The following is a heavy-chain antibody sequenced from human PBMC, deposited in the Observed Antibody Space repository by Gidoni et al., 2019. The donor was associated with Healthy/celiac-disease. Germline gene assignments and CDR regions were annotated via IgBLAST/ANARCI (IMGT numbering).Heavy chain of an antibody. J-gene: IGHJ5*02. CDR2: LFSNDEK. V-gene: IGHV2-26*01. CDR3: ARTLMTTVTTLWFDP. CDR1: GFSLSNARMG. D-gene: IGHD4-17*01. Sequence: QVTLKESGPVMVKPTETLTLTCNVSGFSLSNARMGVSWIRQPPGKALEWLAHLFSNDEKSYSTSLKSRLTISKDTSKSQVVLTMTNMVPVDTATYYCARTLMTTVTTLWFDPWGQGTLVTVSS.